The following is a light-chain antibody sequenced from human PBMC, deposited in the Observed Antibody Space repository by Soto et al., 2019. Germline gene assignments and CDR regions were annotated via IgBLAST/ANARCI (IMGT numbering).Light chain of an antibody. CDR2: GAS. Sequence: EIVMTQSPATLSVSPGERATLSCRASQSVSSNLDWYQQKPGQAPRLLIYGASTRATGIPARFSGSGSGTEFTLTISSLQSEHFAVYYCQQYNNWPPSYTFGQGTKLEIK. CDR1: QSVSSN. J-gene: IGKJ2*01. V-gene: IGKV3-15*01. CDR3: QQYNNWPPSYT.